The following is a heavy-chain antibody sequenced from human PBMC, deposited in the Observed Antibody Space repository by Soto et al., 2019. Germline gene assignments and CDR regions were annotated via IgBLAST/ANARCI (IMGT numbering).Heavy chain of an antibody. CDR3: ASEEYTAMAGIYYYYGMDV. Sequence: GGSLRLSCAASGFTFSSYGMHWVRQAPGKGLEWVAVIWYDGSNKYYADSVKGRFTISRDNSKNTLYLQMNSLRAEDTAVYYCASEEYTAMAGIYYYYGMDVWGQGTTVTVSS. CDR1: GFTFSSYG. CDR2: IWYDGSNK. J-gene: IGHJ6*02. D-gene: IGHD5-18*01. V-gene: IGHV3-33*01.